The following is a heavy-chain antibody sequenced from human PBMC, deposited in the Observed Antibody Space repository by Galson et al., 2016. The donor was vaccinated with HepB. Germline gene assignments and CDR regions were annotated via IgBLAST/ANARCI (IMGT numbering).Heavy chain of an antibody. D-gene: IGHD6-13*01. CDR1: GFSIRNHW. V-gene: IGHV3-7*03. CDR3: ARIAADGSTVDY. Sequence: SLRLSCAASGFSIRNHWMSWVRHAPGKGPELVANINQDGSVEKYADSVRGRFTVFKDNAKNSVYLQLNSLSADDTAMFYCARIAADGSTVDYWGQGTLVTVSS. CDR2: INQDGSVE. J-gene: IGHJ4*02.